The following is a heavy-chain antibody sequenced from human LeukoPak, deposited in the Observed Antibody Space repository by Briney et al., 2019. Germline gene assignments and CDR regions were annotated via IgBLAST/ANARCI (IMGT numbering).Heavy chain of an antibody. V-gene: IGHV3-48*01. Sequence: GGSLRLSCAASGFTFSSHSMNWVRQAPGKGLEWVSYISSSGSTIYYADSVKGRFSISRDKSKNTLSLQMNSLRAEDTAVYYCAQQVGYCSSGSCYFTYWGQGTLVTVSS. CDR2: ISSSGSTI. CDR1: GFTFSSHS. J-gene: IGHJ1*01. CDR3: AQQVGYCSSGSCYFTY. D-gene: IGHD2-15*01.